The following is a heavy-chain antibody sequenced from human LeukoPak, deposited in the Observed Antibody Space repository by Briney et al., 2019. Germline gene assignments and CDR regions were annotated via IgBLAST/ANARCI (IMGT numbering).Heavy chain of an antibody. J-gene: IGHJ4*02. Sequence: GESLKISCKGSGYSFTSYWIGWVRQLPGKGLEWMGIIYPGDSDTRYSPSFQGQVTISADKSISTAYLQWSSLKASDTAMYYCARRAFSSSGVVHFDYWGQGTLVTVSS. CDR1: GYSFTSYW. D-gene: IGHD6-13*01. CDR3: ARRAFSSSGVVHFDY. V-gene: IGHV5-51*01. CDR2: IYPGDSDT.